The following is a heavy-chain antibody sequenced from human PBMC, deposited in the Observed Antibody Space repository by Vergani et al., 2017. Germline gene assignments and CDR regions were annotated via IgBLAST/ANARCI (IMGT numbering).Heavy chain of an antibody. CDR2: ISRSSSYI. Sequence: EVQLVESGGGLVKPGGSLRLSCAASGFTFSSYSMNWVRQAPGKGLEWVSSISRSSSYIYYADSVKGRFTISRDNAKNSLYLQMNSLRAGDTAVYYCARNLGQQQLRGLSNYGMDVWGQGTTVTVSS. V-gene: IGHV3-21*01. D-gene: IGHD6-13*01. CDR1: GFTFSSYS. CDR3: ARNLGQQQLRGLSNYGMDV. J-gene: IGHJ6*02.